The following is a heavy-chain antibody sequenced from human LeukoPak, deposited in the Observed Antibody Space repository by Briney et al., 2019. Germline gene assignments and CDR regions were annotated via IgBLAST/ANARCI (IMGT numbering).Heavy chain of an antibody. CDR1: GGIFTNYS. J-gene: IGHJ3*02. V-gene: IGHV1-69*05. D-gene: IGHD3-9*01. Sequence: ASVKVSCKASGGIFTNYSISWVRQAPGQGLEWMGRIIPFFGTTNYAQKFQGRVTLTTDESTSTAYMELTSLRSEDTAVYYCARGLNYDILTGPDAFDIWGQGTMVTVSS. CDR3: ARGLNYDILTGPDAFDI. CDR2: IIPFFGTT.